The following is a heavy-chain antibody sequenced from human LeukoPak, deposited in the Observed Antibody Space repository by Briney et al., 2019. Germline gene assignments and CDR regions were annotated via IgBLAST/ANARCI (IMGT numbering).Heavy chain of an antibody. Sequence: SVKVSCKASGGTFSSYAISWVRQAPGQGLEWMGRIIPILGIANYAQKFQGRVTITADKSTSTAYMGLSSLRSEDTAVYYCARAGYSGYASGYYYYGMDVWGQGTTVTVSS. D-gene: IGHD5-12*01. V-gene: IGHV1-69*04. CDR2: IIPILGIA. CDR3: ARAGYSGYASGYYYYGMDV. J-gene: IGHJ6*02. CDR1: GGTFSSYA.